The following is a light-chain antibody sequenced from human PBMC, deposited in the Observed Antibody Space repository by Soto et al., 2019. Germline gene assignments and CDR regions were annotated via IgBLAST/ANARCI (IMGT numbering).Light chain of an antibody. CDR3: QQYGSSPLT. CDR2: GAS. V-gene: IGKV3-20*01. J-gene: IGKJ4*01. Sequence: IVLTQSPGTLSLSPGERATLSCRASQSVSSSYLVWYQQEPGQAPRLIIYGASIRATGIPDRFSGSGSGTDFTLTISRLEPEDFAVYYCQQYGSSPLTFGGGTKVDIK. CDR1: QSVSSSY.